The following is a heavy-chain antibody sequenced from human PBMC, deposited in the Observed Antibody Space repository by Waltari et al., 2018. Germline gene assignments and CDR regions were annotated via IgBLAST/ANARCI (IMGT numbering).Heavy chain of an antibody. V-gene: IGHV5-51*01. Sequence: EVRLVQSGAEVKKPGESLKISCKGSGYSFISYWIGLVRLMPGKGLEWMGIIYPGDSETRYSPSFEGQVTISAEKSINTAYLQWNSLKASDTAMYYCVRHPGYYDTSGYFFDYWGQGTLVTVSS. CDR1: GYSFISYW. CDR2: IYPGDSET. CDR3: VRHPGYYDTSGYFFDY. J-gene: IGHJ4*02. D-gene: IGHD3-22*01.